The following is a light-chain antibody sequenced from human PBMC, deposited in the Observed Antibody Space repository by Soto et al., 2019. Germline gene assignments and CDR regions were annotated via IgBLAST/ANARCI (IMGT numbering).Light chain of an antibody. Sequence: ELTQPPSVSVAPGQTAKITCGGNNIRSKSVHWYQQKPGQAPVLVVHDDSDRPSGIPERFSGSNSGNTATLTISRVEAEDEADYFCRVWDRNSDHYVFGTGTKVTVL. CDR1: NIRSKS. V-gene: IGLV3-21*02. J-gene: IGLJ1*01. CDR3: RVWDRNSDHYV. CDR2: DDS.